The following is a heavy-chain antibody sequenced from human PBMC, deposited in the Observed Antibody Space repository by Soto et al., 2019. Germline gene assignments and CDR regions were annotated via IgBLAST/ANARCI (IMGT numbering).Heavy chain of an antibody. CDR3: ASEDCTNTNCLKGFHY. CDR1: GYTFTDYY. V-gene: IGHV1-2*02. Sequence: QVQMVQSGAEVKKPGDSVKVSCKASGYTFTDYYMHWVRQAPGQGVEWVGGINPESGNPKYVPKFQGRVTVTRDTSTSTSYMELNGLTSDDTAVYYCASEDCTNTNCLKGFHYWGQGTLVTVSS. D-gene: IGHD2-8*01. CDR2: INPESGNP. J-gene: IGHJ4*02.